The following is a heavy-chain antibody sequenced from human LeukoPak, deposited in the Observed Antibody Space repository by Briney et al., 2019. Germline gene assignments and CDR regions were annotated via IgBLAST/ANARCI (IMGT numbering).Heavy chain of an antibody. J-gene: IGHJ4*02. D-gene: IGHD5-18*01. Sequence: GGSLRLSCAASGFTFSNAWMSWVRQAPGKGLERVGRIKSKTDGGTTDYAAPVKGRFTISRDDSKNTLYLQVNSLKTEDTAVYYCTTDEDTAMAIDYWGQGTLVTVSS. CDR3: TTDEDTAMAIDY. CDR1: GFTFSNAW. V-gene: IGHV3-15*01. CDR2: IKSKTDGGTT.